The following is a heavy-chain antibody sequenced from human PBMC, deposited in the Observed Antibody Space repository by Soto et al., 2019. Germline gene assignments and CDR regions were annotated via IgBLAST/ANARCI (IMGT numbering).Heavy chain of an antibody. CDR2: INAGNGET. J-gene: IGHJ6*02. V-gene: IGHV1-3*01. CDR3: ATAHYYGSGLPGLYYYYGMDV. CDR1: GYTFTSYA. Sequence: ASVKVSCKASGYTFTSYAMHWVRQAPGQRLEWMGWINAGNGETIYAQKFQGRVTMTEDTSTDTAYMELSSLRSEDTAVYYCATAHYYGSGLPGLYYYYGMDVWGQGTTVTVSS. D-gene: IGHD3-10*01.